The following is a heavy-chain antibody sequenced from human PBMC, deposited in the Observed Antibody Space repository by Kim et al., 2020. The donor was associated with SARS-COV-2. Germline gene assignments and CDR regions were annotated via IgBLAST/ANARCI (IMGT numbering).Heavy chain of an antibody. J-gene: IGHJ6*02. D-gene: IGHD3-22*01. CDR2: IIPIFGTA. Sequence: SVKVSCKASGGTFSSYAISWVRQAPGQGLEWMGGIIPIFGTANYAQKFQGRVTITADESTSTAYMELSSLRSEDTAVYYCARERTHRITMIVTMTDYYYGMDVWGQGTTVTVSS. V-gene: IGHV1-69*13. CDR3: ARERTHRITMIVTMTDYYYGMDV. CDR1: GGTFSSYA.